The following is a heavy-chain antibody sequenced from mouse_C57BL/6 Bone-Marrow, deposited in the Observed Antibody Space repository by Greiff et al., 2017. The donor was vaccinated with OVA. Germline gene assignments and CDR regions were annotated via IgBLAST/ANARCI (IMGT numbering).Heavy chain of an antibody. CDR2: IYPGSGNT. J-gene: IGHJ4*01. D-gene: IGHD2-12*01. Sequence: QVQLQQSGAELVRPGASVKLSCKASGFTFTDYYINWVKQRPGQGLEWIARIYPGSGNTYYNETFKGKDTLTAEKSSSTAYMQLSSLTSEDSAVYFCARGGSYDPYYYAMDYWGKGTSVTVSS. CDR3: ARGGSYDPYYYAMDY. V-gene: IGHV1-76*01. CDR1: GFTFTDYY.